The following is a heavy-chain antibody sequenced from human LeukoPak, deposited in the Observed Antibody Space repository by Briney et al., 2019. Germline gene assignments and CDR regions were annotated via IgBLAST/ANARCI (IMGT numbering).Heavy chain of an antibody. D-gene: IGHD1-26*01. V-gene: IGHV4-59*12. Sequence: SETLSLTCTVSGGSISSNYWSWIRQPPGKGLEWIGYIYYSGSTNYNPSLKSRVTISVDTSKNQFSLKLSSVTAADTAVYYCAREGIVGATPFDYWGQGTLVTVSS. CDR1: GGSISSNY. CDR3: AREGIVGATPFDY. CDR2: IYYSGST. J-gene: IGHJ4*02.